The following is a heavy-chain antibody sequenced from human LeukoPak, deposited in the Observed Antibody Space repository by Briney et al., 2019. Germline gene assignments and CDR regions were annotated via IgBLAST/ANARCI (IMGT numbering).Heavy chain of an antibody. J-gene: IGHJ6*03. Sequence: GASVKVSCKASGYTFTGYYMHWVRQAPGQGLEWMGWINPNSGGTNYAQKFQGWVTMTRDTSISTAYMELSRLRSEDTAVYYCASHVGATLYYYMDVWGKGTTVTVSS. V-gene: IGHV1-2*04. D-gene: IGHD1-26*01. CDR3: ASHVGATLYYYMDV. CDR2: INPNSGGT. CDR1: GYTFTGYY.